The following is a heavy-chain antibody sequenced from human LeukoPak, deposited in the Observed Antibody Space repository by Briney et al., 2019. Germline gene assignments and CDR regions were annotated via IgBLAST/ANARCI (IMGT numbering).Heavy chain of an antibody. CDR3: ARLPNLGYCTSTSCEIGP. J-gene: IGHJ5*02. CDR2: IYYSGST. CDR1: GGSISSSSYY. Sequence: PSETLSLTCTVSGGSISSSSYYWGWIRQPPGKGLEWIGSIYYSGSTYYNPSLKSRVTISVDTSKNQFSLKLSSVTAADTAVYYCARLPNLGYCTSTSCEIGPWGQGTLVTVSS. V-gene: IGHV4-39*01. D-gene: IGHD2-2*01.